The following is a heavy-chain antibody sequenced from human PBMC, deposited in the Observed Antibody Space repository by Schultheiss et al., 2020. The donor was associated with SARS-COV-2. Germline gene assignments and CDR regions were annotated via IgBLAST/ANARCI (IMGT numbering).Heavy chain of an antibody. V-gene: IGHV3-21*01. J-gene: IGHJ6*02. CDR3: ARADYYGDYTNYYYYGMDV. CDR2: ITGSSSYI. Sequence: GESLMISCEASGFSFSTFPMIWVRQAPGRGLQWVSSITGSSSYIYYADSVKGRFTISRDNAENSLYLQMNSLRVEDTAVYYCARADYYGDYTNYYYYGMDVWGQGTTVTVSS. D-gene: IGHD4-17*01. CDR1: GFSFSTFP.